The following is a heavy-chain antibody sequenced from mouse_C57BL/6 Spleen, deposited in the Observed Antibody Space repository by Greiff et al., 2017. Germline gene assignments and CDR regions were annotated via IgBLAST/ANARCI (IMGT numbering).Heavy chain of an antibody. CDR1: GYAFSSSW. CDR3: ARDYGNYGFDY. Sequence: QVQLQQSGPELVKPGASVKISCKASGYAFSSSWMNWVKQRPGKGLEWIGRIYPGDGDTNYNGKFKGKATLTADKSSSTAYMQLSSLTSEDAAVYFCARDYGNYGFDYWGQGTTLTVSS. CDR2: IYPGDGDT. D-gene: IGHD2-1*01. V-gene: IGHV1-82*01. J-gene: IGHJ2*01.